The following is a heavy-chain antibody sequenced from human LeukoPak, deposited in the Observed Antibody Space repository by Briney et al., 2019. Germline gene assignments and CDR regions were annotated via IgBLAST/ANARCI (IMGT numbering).Heavy chain of an antibody. V-gene: IGHV3-53*01. Sequence: GGSLRLSCAASGFTFRSYAMSWVRQAPGKGLEWVSVIYSGGSTYYADSVKGRFTISRDNSKNTLYLQMNSLRAEDTAVYYCARGGYYYDSSGYLDYWGQGTLVTVSS. D-gene: IGHD3-22*01. CDR3: ARGGYYYDSSGYLDY. CDR1: GFTFRSYA. CDR2: IYSGGST. J-gene: IGHJ4*02.